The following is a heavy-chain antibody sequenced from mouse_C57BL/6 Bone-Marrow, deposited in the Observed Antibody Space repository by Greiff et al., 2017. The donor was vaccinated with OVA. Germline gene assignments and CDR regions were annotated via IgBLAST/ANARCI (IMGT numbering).Heavy chain of an antibody. CDR2: IYPGDGDT. Sequence: VKLMESGPELVKPGASVKISCKASGYAFSSSWMNWVKQRPGKGLEWIGRIYPGDGDTNYNGKFKGKATLTADKSSSTAYMQLSSLTSEDSAVYFCAAGVYAMDYWGQGTSVTVSS. J-gene: IGHJ4*01. V-gene: IGHV1-82*01. CDR1: GYAFSSSW. CDR3: AAGVYAMDY.